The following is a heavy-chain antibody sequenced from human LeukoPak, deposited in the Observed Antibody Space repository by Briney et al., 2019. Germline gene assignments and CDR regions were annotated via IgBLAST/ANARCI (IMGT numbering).Heavy chain of an antibody. CDR1: GFTFSDYY. CDR2: ISSSGSTI. Sequence: GGSLRLSCAASGFTFSDYYMSWIRQAPGKGLEWVSYISSSGSTIYYADSVKGRFTISRDNAKNSLYLQMNSLRAEDTAVYYCAKRYSSSWLVVFWGQGTLVTVSS. D-gene: IGHD6-13*01. CDR3: AKRYSSSWLVVF. J-gene: IGHJ4*02. V-gene: IGHV3-11*04.